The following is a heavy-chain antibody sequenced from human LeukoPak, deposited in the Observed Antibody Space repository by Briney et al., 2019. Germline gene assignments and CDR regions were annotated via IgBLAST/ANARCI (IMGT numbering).Heavy chain of an antibody. CDR1: GYSISSGYY. Sequence: SETLSLTCTVSGYSISSGYYWGWIRQPPGKGLEWIGSIYYSGSTYYNPSLKSRVTISVDTSKNQFSLKLSSVTAADTAVYYCARQKESSGWYYYYYYMDVWGKGTTVTVSS. V-gene: IGHV4-38-2*02. D-gene: IGHD6-19*01. CDR3: ARQKESSGWYYYYYYMDV. J-gene: IGHJ6*03. CDR2: IYYSGST.